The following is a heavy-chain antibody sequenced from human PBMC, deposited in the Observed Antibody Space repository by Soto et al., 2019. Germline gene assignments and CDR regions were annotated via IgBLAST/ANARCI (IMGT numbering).Heavy chain of an antibody. J-gene: IGHJ6*02. CDR2: IYYSGST. V-gene: IGHV4-39*01. CDR3: ARQGFGQLHGLVDV. D-gene: IGHD3-10*01. CDR1: GGSISSSSYY. Sequence: SETLSLTCTVSGGSISSSSYYWGWIRQPPAKGLEWIGSIYYSGSTYYNPSLKSRVTISVDTSKNQFSLKLSSVTAADTALYYCARQGFGQLHGLVDVWGPGTTVTVSS.